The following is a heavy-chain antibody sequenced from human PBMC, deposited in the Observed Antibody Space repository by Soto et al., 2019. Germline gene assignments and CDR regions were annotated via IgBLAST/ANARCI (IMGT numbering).Heavy chain of an antibody. CDR1: GFTFDDYA. D-gene: IGHD2-2*01. CDR2: ISWNSGSI. CDR3: AKSPCSSTSCSYFDY. Sequence: GGSLRLSCAASGFTFDDYAMHWVRQAPGKGLEWVSGISWNSGSIGYADSVKGRFTISRDNAKNSLYLQMNSLRAEDTALYYCAKSPCSSTSCSYFDYWGQGTLVTVSS. V-gene: IGHV3-9*01. J-gene: IGHJ4*02.